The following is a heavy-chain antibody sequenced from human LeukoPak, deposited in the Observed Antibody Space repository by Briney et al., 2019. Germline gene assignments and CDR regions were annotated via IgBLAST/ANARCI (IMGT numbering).Heavy chain of an antibody. CDR3: ARDPSRPGYYYYMDV. V-gene: IGHV1-2*02. J-gene: IGHJ6*03. D-gene: IGHD1-14*01. Sequence: ASVKVSCKASGYTFTGYYMHWVRQAPGQGLEWMGSINPYSGDTNYAQRFQGRVTMTRDTSISTAYMELSRLRSDDTALYYCARDPSRPGYYYYMDVWGKGTTVTVSS. CDR2: INPYSGDT. CDR1: GYTFTGYY.